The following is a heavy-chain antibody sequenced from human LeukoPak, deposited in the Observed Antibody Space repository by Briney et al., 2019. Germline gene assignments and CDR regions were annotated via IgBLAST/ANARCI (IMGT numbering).Heavy chain of an antibody. V-gene: IGHV4-39*01. J-gene: IGHJ4*02. Sequence: PSETLSLPCTVSGVSISSSSYYWGWIRQPPGKGLEWIGSIYYSGSTYYNPSLKSRVTTSVDTSKNQFSLKLSSVTAADTAVYYCARLKRRRLQFTEVDYWGQGTLVTVSS. CDR3: ARLKRRRLQFTEVDY. D-gene: IGHD5-24*01. CDR1: GVSISSSSYY. CDR2: IYYSGST.